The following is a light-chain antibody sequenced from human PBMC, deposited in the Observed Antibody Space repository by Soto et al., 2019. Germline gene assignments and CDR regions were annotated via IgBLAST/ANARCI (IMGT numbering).Light chain of an antibody. CDR3: HKYNTWSPLA. Sequence: EIVMTQSPATLSVSPGERATLSCRASQSVSNNLAWYQQKPGQAPRLLIFGASTRATGIPARFSGSGSGTEFTLTISSLQSEDFAVYYCHKYNTWSPLAFGGGTKVETK. J-gene: IGKJ4*01. CDR1: QSVSNN. CDR2: GAS. V-gene: IGKV3-15*01.